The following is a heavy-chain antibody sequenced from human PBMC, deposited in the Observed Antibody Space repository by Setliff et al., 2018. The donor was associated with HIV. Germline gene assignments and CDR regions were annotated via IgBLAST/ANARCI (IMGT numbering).Heavy chain of an antibody. CDR3: GRRGIAAAGSDS. Sequence: KASETLSLTCTVSGGSISSYYWNWIRQPAGKGLEWIGRIYTSGSTNYNPSLKSRVTISVDTSKNQFSLKLSSVTAADTAVYYCGRRGIAAAGSDSWGQGTLVTVSS. CDR1: GGSISSYY. D-gene: IGHD6-13*01. CDR2: IYTSGST. V-gene: IGHV4-4*07. J-gene: IGHJ4*02.